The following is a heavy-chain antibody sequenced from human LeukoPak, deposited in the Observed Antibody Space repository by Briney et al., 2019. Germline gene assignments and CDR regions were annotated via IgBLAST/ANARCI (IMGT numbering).Heavy chain of an antibody. CDR2: IHSSGGII. Sequence: PGGSLRLSCAASGFTLSSNPMNWVRQAPGQGLEWVSYIHSSGGIIYYGDSVKGRFTISRDIAKNFLYLQMNSLRADDTAVYYCARDRRNADLDYWGQGTLVTVSS. CDR1: GFTLSSNP. V-gene: IGHV3-48*01. CDR3: ARDRRNADLDY. J-gene: IGHJ4*02.